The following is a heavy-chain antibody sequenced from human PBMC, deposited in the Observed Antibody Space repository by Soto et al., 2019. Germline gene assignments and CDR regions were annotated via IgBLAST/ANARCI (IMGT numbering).Heavy chain of an antibody. CDR2: IYYSGST. D-gene: IGHD3-10*01. V-gene: IGHV4-59*01. CDR3: ARVGYYYGAMDV. J-gene: IGHJ6*02. CDR1: GGSISSYY. Sequence: PSETLSLTCTVSGGSISSYYWSWIRQPPGKGLEWIGYIYYSGSTNYNPSLKSRVTISVDTSKNQFSLKLSSVTAADTAVYYCARVGYYYGAMDVWGQGTTVTVSS.